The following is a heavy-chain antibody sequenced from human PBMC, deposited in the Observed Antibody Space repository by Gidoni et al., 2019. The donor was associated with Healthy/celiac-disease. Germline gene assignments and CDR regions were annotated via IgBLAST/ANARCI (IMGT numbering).Heavy chain of an antibody. CDR1: GFTFSSYA. Sequence: EVQLLESGGGLVQTGGSLRLSCAVSGFTFSSYAMSWVRQAPGKGLEWVSAISGSGGSTYYADSVKGRFTISRDNSKNTLYLQMNSLRAEDTAVYYCAKDGGNGDYQYWGQGTLVTVSS. CDR3: AKDGGNGDYQY. J-gene: IGHJ4*02. D-gene: IGHD4-17*01. CDR2: ISGSGGST. V-gene: IGHV3-23*01.